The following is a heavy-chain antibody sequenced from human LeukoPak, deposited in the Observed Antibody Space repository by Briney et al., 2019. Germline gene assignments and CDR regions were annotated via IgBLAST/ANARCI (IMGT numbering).Heavy chain of an antibody. Sequence: GGSLRLSCAASGFTFSSYSMNWVRQAPGKGLEWVSSISSSSSYIYYADSVKGRFTISRDNAKNSLYLQMNSLRAEDTAVYYCARVKGFSSSRDYWGQGTLVTVSS. CDR3: ARVKGFSSSRDY. CDR1: GFTFSSYS. CDR2: ISSSSSYI. J-gene: IGHJ4*02. V-gene: IGHV3-21*01. D-gene: IGHD6-13*01.